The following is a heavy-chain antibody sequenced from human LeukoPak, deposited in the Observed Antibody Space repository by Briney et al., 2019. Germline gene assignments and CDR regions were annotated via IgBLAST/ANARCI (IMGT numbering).Heavy chain of an antibody. Sequence: SETLSLTCTVSGGSISGYHWSWVRQPPGKELEWMAYIYYSGSANYNPSLRSRLTISVDTSKNHFSLNLTSVSAADTAVYYCTRLGRDGFNFCRYYFERWGQGTLVTVSS. CDR3: TRLGRDGFNFCRYYFER. CDR2: IYYSGSA. CDR1: GGSISGYH. J-gene: IGHJ4*02. V-gene: IGHV4-59*08. D-gene: IGHD5-24*01.